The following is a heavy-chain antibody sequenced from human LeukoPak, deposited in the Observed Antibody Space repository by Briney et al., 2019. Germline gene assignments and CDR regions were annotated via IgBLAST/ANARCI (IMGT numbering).Heavy chain of an antibody. CDR3: VRLLGGYFAGNTFDI. V-gene: IGHV4-39*02. Sequence: SETLSLTCIVSGGSVSSRPHFWAWIRQTPGKGLEWIGTIYYTGSANYNPSLKSRVTMSVDTSKDHFSLNLSSVTATDTAVYFCVRLLGGYFAGNTFDIWGQGTVVSVSS. CDR1: GGSVSSRPHF. D-gene: IGHD3-9*01. CDR2: IYYTGSA. J-gene: IGHJ3*02.